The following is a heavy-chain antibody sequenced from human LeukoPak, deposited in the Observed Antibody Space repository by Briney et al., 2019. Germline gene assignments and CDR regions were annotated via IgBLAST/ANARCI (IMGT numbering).Heavy chain of an antibody. CDR1: GFTFSNFA. J-gene: IGHJ6*02. D-gene: IGHD3-16*01. CDR3: ARVRGGRSWYYYGMDV. Sequence: GRSLRLSCAASGFTFSNFAMHWVRQAPGKGLEWVAVISYDGDNEYYADSVKGQFTISRDNSKDRLCLQMNSLRPEDTAMYYCARVRGGRSWYYYGMDVWGRGTTVTVSS. CDR2: ISYDGDNE. V-gene: IGHV3-30-3*01.